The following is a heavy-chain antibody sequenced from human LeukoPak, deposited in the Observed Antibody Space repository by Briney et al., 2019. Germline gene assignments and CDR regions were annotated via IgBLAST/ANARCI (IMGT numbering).Heavy chain of an antibody. CDR1: GGSMRHSY. D-gene: IGHD3-3*01. CDR2: VYDNGNS. J-gene: IGHJ4*02. Sequence: PSETLSLTCSVSGGSMRHSYWTWIRQTPEKGLEGIGYVYDNGNSNSRSSLRSRVSMSVDTSKNEFSLKLSSVAAADTAVYFCARGSRYKPDFFDDWGLGTPVTVSS. CDR3: ARGSRYKPDFFDD. V-gene: IGHV4-59*01.